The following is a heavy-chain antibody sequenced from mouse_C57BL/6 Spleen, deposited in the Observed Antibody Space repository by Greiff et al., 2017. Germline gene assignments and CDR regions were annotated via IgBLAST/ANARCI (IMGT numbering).Heavy chain of an antibody. CDR1: GYTFPSYL. Sequence: QVQLQQSGAELVTPVASVKMSFHSSGYTFPSYLLTWVKQRPGQGLEWIGDISPGSGSTNYNEKFKSKATLTVDTSSSTAYMQLSSLTSEDSAVYYCCITTVVDYFDYWGQGTTLTVSS. CDR2: ISPGSGST. CDR3: CITTVVDYFDY. D-gene: IGHD1-1*01. J-gene: IGHJ2*01. V-gene: IGHV1-55*01.